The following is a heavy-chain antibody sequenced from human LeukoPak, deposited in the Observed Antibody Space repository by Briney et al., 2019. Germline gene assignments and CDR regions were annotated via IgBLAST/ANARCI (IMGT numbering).Heavy chain of an antibody. CDR1: GFTFSDPY. CDR3: AELGITMIGGV. J-gene: IGHJ6*04. D-gene: IGHD3-10*02. Sequence: KPGGSLRLSCEASGFTFSDPYMSWIRQAPGKGLECLSYISGSGTDINYADSVRGRFTISRDNAKNSLYLQMNSLRAEDTAVYYCAELGITMIGGVWGKGTTVTISS. V-gene: IGHV3-11*04. CDR2: ISGSGTDI.